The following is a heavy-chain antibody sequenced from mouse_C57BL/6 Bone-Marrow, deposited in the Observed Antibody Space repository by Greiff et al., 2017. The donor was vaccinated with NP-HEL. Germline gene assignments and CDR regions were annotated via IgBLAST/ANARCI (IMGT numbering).Heavy chain of an antibody. CDR2: INPNNGGT. CDR3: ARQGGLRHWYFDV. CDR1: GYTFTDYN. J-gene: IGHJ1*03. V-gene: IGHV1-18*01. D-gene: IGHD1-1*01. Sequence: VQLQQSGPELVKPGASVKIPCKASGYTFTDYNMDWVKQSHGKSLEWIGDINPNNGGTIYNQKFKGKATLTVEQSSSTAYMELRSLTSEDTAVYYCARQGGLRHWYFDVWGTGTTGTVSS.